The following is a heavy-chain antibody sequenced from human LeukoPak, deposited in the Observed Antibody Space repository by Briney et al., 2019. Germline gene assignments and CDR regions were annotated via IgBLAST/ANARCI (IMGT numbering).Heavy chain of an antibody. V-gene: IGHV3-9*01. CDR1: GFTFDDYA. CDR2: ITWNRDNI. J-gene: IGHJ6*02. Sequence: GGSLRLSCAASGFTFDDYAMHWVRHTPGKGLEWVAGITWNRDNIGYGNSVKGRFTISRDNVKNVLYLQMNSLRPEDTALYYCAKDLSSAITSALVLDVWGQGTTV. D-gene: IGHD3-22*01. CDR3: AKDLSSAITSALVLDV.